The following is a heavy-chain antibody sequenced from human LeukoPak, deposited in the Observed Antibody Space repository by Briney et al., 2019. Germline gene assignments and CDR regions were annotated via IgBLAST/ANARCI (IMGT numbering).Heavy chain of an antibody. CDR2: IYSGGST. CDR3: VRDQFYAFDI. J-gene: IGHJ3*02. Sequence: PGGSLRLSCAASEFTVSSNYMSWVRQAPGKGLEWVSVIYSGGSTYYADSVKGRFTISTDSAKNSLYLQMNSLRDDDTAVYYCVRDQFYAFDIWGQGTMVTVSS. V-gene: IGHV3-66*01. CDR1: EFTVSSNY.